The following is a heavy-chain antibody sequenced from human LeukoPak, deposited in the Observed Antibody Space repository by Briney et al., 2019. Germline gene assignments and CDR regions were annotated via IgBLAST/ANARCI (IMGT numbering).Heavy chain of an antibody. CDR1: GGSFSGYY. CDR3: ARLFGSGSYYRVYFDY. CDR2: INHSGST. D-gene: IGHD3-10*01. V-gene: IGHV4-34*01. Sequence: SETLSLTCAVYGGSFSGYYWSWIHQPPGKGLEWIGEINHSGSTNYNPSLKSRVTISVDTSKNQFSLKLSSVTAADTAVYYCARLFGSGSYYRVYFDYWGQGTLVTVSS. J-gene: IGHJ4*02.